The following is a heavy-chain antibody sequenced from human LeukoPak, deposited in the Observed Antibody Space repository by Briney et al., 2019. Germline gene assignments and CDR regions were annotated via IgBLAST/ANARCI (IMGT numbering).Heavy chain of an antibody. V-gene: IGHV5-51*01. CDR1: GYSFTSYW. Sequence: GESLKISCKVSGYSFTSYWIAWVRQMPGKGLEWMGIIYPGDPDTRYSPSFQGQVTISADKSISTAYLQWSSLKASDTAMFYCARHPAIGSSGSYYFDYWGQGTPVTVSS. D-gene: IGHD1-26*01. J-gene: IGHJ4*02. CDR2: IYPGDPDT. CDR3: ARHPAIGSSGSYYFDY.